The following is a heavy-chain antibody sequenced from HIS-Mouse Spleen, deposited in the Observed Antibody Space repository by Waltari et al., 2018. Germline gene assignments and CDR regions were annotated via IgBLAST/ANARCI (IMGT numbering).Heavy chain of an antibody. V-gene: IGHV3-74*01. Sequence: EVQLVESGGGLVQPGGSLRLSCAASGFTFSSYWMHWVRQAPGKGLVWVSRINSEGSSTSYADSGKGRFTISRDNAKNTLYLQMNSLRAEDTAVYYCARDAAVTYFDYWGQGTLVTVSS. CDR3: ARDAAVTYFDY. D-gene: IGHD4-17*01. CDR1: GFTFSSYW. J-gene: IGHJ4*02. CDR2: INSEGSST.